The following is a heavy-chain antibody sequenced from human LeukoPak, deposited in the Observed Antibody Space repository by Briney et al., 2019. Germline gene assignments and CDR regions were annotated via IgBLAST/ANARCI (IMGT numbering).Heavy chain of an antibody. D-gene: IGHD1-14*01. CDR3: ARDLVAGPGSQYFQH. J-gene: IGHJ1*01. CDR2: IKQDGSEK. Sequence: PGGSLRLSCAASGFTFSSYWMHWVRQAPGKGLEWVANIKQDGSEKYYVDSVKGRFTISRDNAKNSLYLQMNSLRAEDTAVYYCARDLVAGPGSQYFQHWGQGTLVTVSS. V-gene: IGHV3-7*01. CDR1: GFTFSSYW.